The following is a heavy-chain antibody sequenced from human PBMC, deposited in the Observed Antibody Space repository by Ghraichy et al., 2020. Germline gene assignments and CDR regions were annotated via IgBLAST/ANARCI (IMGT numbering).Heavy chain of an antibody. Sequence: GGSLRLSCAASGFTVSSNYMSWVRQAPGKGLEWVSVIYSGGSTYYADSVKGRFTISRDNSKNTLYLQMNSLRAEDTAVYYCASRGGVFYDSSGYTYYYYYGMDVWGQGTTVTVSS. V-gene: IGHV3-66*02. CDR1: GFTVSSNY. CDR3: ASRGGVFYDSSGYTYYYYYGMDV. D-gene: IGHD3-22*01. CDR2: IYSGGST. J-gene: IGHJ6*02.